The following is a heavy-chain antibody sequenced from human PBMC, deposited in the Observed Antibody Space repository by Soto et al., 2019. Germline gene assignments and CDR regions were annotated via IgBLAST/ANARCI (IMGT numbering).Heavy chain of an antibody. Sequence: EVQLLESGGGLVQPGGSLRLSCVASGFTFSSYAMTWVRQAPGKGLEWVSGVSADGGSTYYADSVKGRFTISRDNSKNTLYLQVNSPRAEDTAVYYCAKVAGTTRPHEDYWRQGTLVTVSS. J-gene: IGHJ4*02. D-gene: IGHD1-7*01. CDR3: AKVAGTTRPHEDY. V-gene: IGHV3-23*01. CDR1: GFTFSSYA. CDR2: VSADGGST.